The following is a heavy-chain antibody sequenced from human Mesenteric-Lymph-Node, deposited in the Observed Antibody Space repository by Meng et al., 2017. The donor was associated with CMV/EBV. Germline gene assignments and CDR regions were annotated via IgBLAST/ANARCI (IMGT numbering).Heavy chain of an antibody. CDR1: GFTFEDYA. J-gene: IGHJ6*02. D-gene: IGHD3-10*02. CDR2: INWNGGST. CDR3: ARDLFPYGMDV. Sequence: GGSLRLSCAASGFTFEDYAMNWVRQAPGKGLEWVSGINWNGGSTGYADSVKGRFTISRDNAKNSLYLQMNSLRAEHTALYYCARDLFPYGMDVWGQGTTVTVSS. V-gene: IGHV3-20*04.